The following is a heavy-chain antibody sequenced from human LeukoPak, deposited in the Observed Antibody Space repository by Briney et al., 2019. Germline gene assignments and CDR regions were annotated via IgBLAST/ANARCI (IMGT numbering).Heavy chain of an antibody. D-gene: IGHD1-14*01. CDR2: IYWDDDK. V-gene: IGHV2-5*02. CDR3: THRVTGRGIAN. CDR1: GFSLSTSGVR. J-gene: IGHJ4*02. Sequence: SGPTLVNPTQTLTLTFTFSGFSLSTSGVRVGWIRQPPVKALEWLAVIYWDDDKYYSPSLKSRLTITKDTSKNQVVLTMTNMDPVDTATYYCTHRVTGRGIANWGQGTLVTVSS.